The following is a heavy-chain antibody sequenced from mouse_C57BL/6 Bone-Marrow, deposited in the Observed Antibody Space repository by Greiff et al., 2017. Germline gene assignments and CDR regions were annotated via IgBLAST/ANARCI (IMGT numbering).Heavy chain of an antibody. D-gene: IGHD2-4*01. CDR2: ISSGSSTI. CDR3: ARRYYDYDGWFAY. CDR1: GFTFSDYG. J-gene: IGHJ3*01. V-gene: IGHV5-17*01. Sequence: EVQGVESGGGLVKPGGSLKLSCAASGFTFSDYGMHWVRQAPEKGLEWVAYISSGSSTIYYADTVKGRFTIARDNAKNTLFLQMTSLRSEDTAMYYCARRYYDYDGWFAYWGQGTLVTVSA.